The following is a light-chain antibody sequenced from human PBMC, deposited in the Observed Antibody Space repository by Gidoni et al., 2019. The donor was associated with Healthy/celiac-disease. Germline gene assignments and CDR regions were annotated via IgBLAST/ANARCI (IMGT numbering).Light chain of an antibody. V-gene: IGKV1-39*01. CDR3: QQSNSTPPMYT. Sequence: DIQMTQSPSSLSASVADRVTITCRASQSISSYLNWYQQKPGKAPKLLIYAASSLQSGVPSRFSGSGSGTDFTLTISSLQPEDFETYYCQQSNSTPPMYTFGQGTKLEIK. J-gene: IGKJ2*01. CDR1: QSISSY. CDR2: AAS.